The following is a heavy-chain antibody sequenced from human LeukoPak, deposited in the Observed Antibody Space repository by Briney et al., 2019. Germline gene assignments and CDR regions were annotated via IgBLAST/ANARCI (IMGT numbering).Heavy chain of an antibody. CDR2: IYTSVST. Sequence: PSETLSLTCTVSGASISRYYWNWIRQPAGKGLEWIGRIYTSVSTNYNPSLKSRVTMSVDTSKNQFSLKLSSVTAADTAVYYCARGIDSSGYAFDYWGQGTLVTVSS. V-gene: IGHV4-4*07. CDR1: GASISRYY. J-gene: IGHJ4*02. D-gene: IGHD3-22*01. CDR3: ARGIDSSGYAFDY.